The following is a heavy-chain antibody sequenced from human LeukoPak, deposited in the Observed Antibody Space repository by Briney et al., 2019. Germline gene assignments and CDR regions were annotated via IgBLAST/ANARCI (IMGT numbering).Heavy chain of an antibody. Sequence: ASVKVSCKASGYTFTNYGVSWVRQAPGQGLEWMGWISAFNGKTNYAQKLQGRVTMTTDTSTSTAYMELRSLRSDDTAVYYCARDAAFWTGYGYYMDVWGKGTTVTVSS. V-gene: IGHV1-18*01. D-gene: IGHD3/OR15-3a*01. CDR2: ISAFNGKT. CDR3: ARDAAFWTGYGYYMDV. CDR1: GYTFTNYG. J-gene: IGHJ6*03.